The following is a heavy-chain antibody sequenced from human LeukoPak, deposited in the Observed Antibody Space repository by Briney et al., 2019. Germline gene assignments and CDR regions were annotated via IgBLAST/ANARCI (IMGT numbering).Heavy chain of an antibody. CDR1: GGSFSGYY. V-gene: IGHV4-34*01. D-gene: IGHD6-6*01. CDR2: INHSGST. CDR3: ARAPPRKYIAARRSWDNWFDP. Sequence: MPSETLSLTCAVYGGSFSGYYWSWIRQPPGKGLEWIGEINHSGSTNYNPSLKSRVTLSVDTSKNQFSLKLSSVTAADTAVYYCARAPPRKYIAARRSWDNWFDPWGQGTLVTVSS. J-gene: IGHJ5*02.